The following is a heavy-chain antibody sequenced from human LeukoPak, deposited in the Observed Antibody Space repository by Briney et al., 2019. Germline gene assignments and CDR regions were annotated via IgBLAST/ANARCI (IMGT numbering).Heavy chain of an antibody. CDR3: AKGMIVVVITPLDAFDI. J-gene: IGHJ3*02. Sequence: PGGSLRLSCAASGFTFSSYSMNWVRQAPGKGLEWVSAISGSGGSTYYADSVKGRFTISRDNSKNTLYLQMNSLRAEDTAVYYCAKGMIVVVITPLDAFDIWGQGTMVTVSS. D-gene: IGHD3-22*01. CDR2: ISGSGGST. CDR1: GFTFSSYS. V-gene: IGHV3-23*01.